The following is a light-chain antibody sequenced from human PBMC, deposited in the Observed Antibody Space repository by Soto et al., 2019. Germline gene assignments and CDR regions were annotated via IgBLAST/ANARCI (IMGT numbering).Light chain of an antibody. CDR2: DVS. CDR1: SSDVGAYNS. CDR3: CAYAGSYRRV. V-gene: IGLV2-11*01. Sequence: QSALTQPRSVSGSPGQPVTISCTGTSSDVGAYNSVSWYQQHPGKAPKLMIYDVSKRPSGVPDRFFGSKSGNTASLTISGLQADDEADYYCCAYAGSYRRVFGTGTKVTVL. J-gene: IGLJ1*01.